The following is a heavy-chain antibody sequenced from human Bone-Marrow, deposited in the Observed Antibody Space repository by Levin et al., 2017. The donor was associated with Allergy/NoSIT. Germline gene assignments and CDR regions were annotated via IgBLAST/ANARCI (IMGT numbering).Heavy chain of an antibody. D-gene: IGHD3-3*02. J-gene: IGHJ4*02. CDR1: GYTFTSYD. Sequence: VASVKVSCKASGYTFTSYDINWVRQATGQGLEWMGWMNPNSGDTGYAQKFQGRVTLTRDTSISTAYMELSSLRSEDTAVYYCARNLAHTGLFESWGQGTLVIVSS. CDR3: ARNLAHTGLFES. CDR2: MNPNSGDT. V-gene: IGHV1-8*01.